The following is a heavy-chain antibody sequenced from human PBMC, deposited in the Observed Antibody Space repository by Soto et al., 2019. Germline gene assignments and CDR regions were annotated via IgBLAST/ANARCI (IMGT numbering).Heavy chain of an antibody. V-gene: IGHV3-23*01. D-gene: IGHD2-21*02. CDR1: GITLCSLA. CDR2: ISGSGGRT. CDR3: AKATSESDCFYYEGMDC. Sequence: VGSPRVSRGASGITLCSLAIRLVPQASGKGLERGSAISGSGGRTYYADSVKGRFTISRDNSQKTLFLQMNSLRAEDTAVYYCAKATSESDCFYYEGMDCWGQGTSVPFSS. J-gene: IGHJ6*01.